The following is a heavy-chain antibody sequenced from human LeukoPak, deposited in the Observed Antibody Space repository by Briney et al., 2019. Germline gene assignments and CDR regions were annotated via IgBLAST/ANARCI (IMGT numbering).Heavy chain of an antibody. CDR1: GFTFSSYA. CDR3: STSRPLQSFDC. CDR2: ISSTGSTT. Sequence: GGSLRLSCAASGFTFSSYAMHWVRQAPGKGLEWVSLISSTGSTTYYADSVKGRFTISRDNSENTLYLQMKSLRAEDTAVYYCSTSRPLQSFDCWGQGTLVTVSS. J-gene: IGHJ4*02. D-gene: IGHD4-11*01. V-gene: IGHV3-23*01.